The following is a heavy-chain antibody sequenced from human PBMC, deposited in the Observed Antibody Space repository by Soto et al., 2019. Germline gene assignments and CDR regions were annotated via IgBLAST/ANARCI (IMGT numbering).Heavy chain of an antibody. CDR1: GYSINNDYY. V-gene: IGHV4-38-2*01. CDR2: SYHRGST. D-gene: IGHD3-10*02. CDR3: ATVRPVSLTCSFAIDY. J-gene: IGHJ4*02. Sequence: PSESLSLTCAVSGYSINNDYYWGWIRQPPGKGLEWIGRSYHRGSTTYNPSLKRRVTIPVDTAKNQLSPKLSSVTAADTAVYYCATVRPVSLTCSFAIDYWGQGTLVTVSS.